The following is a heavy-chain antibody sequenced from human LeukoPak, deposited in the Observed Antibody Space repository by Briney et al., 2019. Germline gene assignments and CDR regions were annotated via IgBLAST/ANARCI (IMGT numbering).Heavy chain of an antibody. V-gene: IGHV4-39*07. CDR3: ARGYCSGGSCYSYYYYNYMDV. CDR2: IHYSGST. CDR1: GGSISSSSYY. J-gene: IGHJ6*03. Sequence: SETLSLTCTVSGGSISSSSYYWGWIRQPPGKGLEWIGSIHYSGSTNYNPSLKSRVTISVATSKNQFSLKLSSVTAADTAVYYCARGYCSGGSCYSYYYYNYMDVWGKGTTVTVSS. D-gene: IGHD2-15*01.